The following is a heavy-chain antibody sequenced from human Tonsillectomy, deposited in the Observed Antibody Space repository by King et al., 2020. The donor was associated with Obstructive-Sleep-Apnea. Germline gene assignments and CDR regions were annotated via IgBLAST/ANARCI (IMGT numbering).Heavy chain of an antibody. CDR3: VRLGYSSGWYMGY. J-gene: IGHJ4*02. CDR1: GGSISSSSYY. D-gene: IGHD6-19*01. CDR2: IYYSGST. V-gene: IGHV4-39*07. Sequence: QLQESGPGLVKPSETLSLTCTVSGGSISSSSYYWGWIRQPPGKGLEWIGSIYYSGSTYYNPSLKSRFTISVDTSKNQFSLKVSSVTAADTAVYYCVRLGYSSGWYMGYWGQGTLVTVSS.